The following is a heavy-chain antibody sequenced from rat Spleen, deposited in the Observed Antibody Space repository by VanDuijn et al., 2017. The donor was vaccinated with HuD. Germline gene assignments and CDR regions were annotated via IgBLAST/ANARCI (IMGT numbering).Heavy chain of an antibody. J-gene: IGHJ2*01. CDR1: GFTFSDYA. Sequence: EVQLVESGGGLVQPGRSLTLSCAASGFTFSDYAMAWVRQAPKKGLEWVATIIYDGSATYYRDSVKGQFTLSRDNAKSTLYLQMDSLRSEDTATYYGARPSARYSSGYSYYFDYWGQGVMVTVSS. CDR2: IIYDGSAT. D-gene: IGHD4-3*01. CDR3: ARPSARYSSGYSYYFDY. V-gene: IGHV5-17*01.